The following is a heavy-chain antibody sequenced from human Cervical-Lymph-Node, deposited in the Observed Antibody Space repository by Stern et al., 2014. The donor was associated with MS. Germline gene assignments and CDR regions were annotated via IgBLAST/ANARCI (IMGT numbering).Heavy chain of an antibody. J-gene: IGHJ4*02. V-gene: IGHV4-59*01. CDR3: ARGPTVVTATHHPYYFDY. CDR2: IYYSGST. D-gene: IGHD2-21*02. CDR1: GGSISSYY. Sequence: QVQLQESGPGLVTPSETLSLTCTVYGGSISSYYWSWIRQPPGKGLEWIGYIYYSGSTNYNPSLKSRVTISVDTSKNQFSLKLSSVTAADTAVYYCARGPTVVTATHHPYYFDYWGQGTLVTVSS.